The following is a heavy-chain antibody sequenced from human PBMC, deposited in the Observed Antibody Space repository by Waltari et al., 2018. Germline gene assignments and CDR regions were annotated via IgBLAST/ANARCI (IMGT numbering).Heavy chain of an antibody. Sequence: QVQLQESGPGLVKPSQTLSLTCTVSGGSISSGSYYWSWIRQPAGKGLEWTGRIYTRWSTNYNPSRKSRVTISVDTSKNQFSLKLSSVTAADTAVYYCARRPRAALVSWFDPWGQGTLVTVSS. CDR1: GGSISSGSYY. J-gene: IGHJ5*02. V-gene: IGHV4-61*02. CDR2: IYTRWST. D-gene: IGHD6-13*01. CDR3: ARRPRAALVSWFDP.